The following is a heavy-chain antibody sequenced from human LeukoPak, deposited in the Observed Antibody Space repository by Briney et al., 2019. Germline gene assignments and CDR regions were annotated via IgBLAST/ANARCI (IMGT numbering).Heavy chain of an antibody. J-gene: IGHJ6*03. CDR1: GGSISSSSYY. V-gene: IGHV4-39*02. CDR3: ARDTALVVPAAMHFDYYYYFMDV. Sequence: SETLSLTCTVSGGSISSSSYYWGWIRQPPGKGLEWIGSIYYSGSTYYNPSLKSRVTISVDTSKNQFSLKLSSVTAADTAVYYCARDTALVVPAAMHFDYYYYFMDVWGKGTTVTISS. CDR2: IYYSGST. D-gene: IGHD2-2*01.